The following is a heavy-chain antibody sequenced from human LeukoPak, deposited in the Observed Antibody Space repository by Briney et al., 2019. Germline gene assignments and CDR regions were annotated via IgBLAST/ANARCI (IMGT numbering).Heavy chain of an antibody. CDR1: GFTLSSYW. CDR2: IKQDGSEQ. V-gene: IGHV3-7*04. D-gene: IGHD2-15*01. CDR3: ARGINWFDP. Sequence: PGGSLRLSCAVSGFTLSSYWMTWVRQAPGKGLEWVANIKQDGSEQYYVDSVKGRFTISRDNAKNSQYLQMNSLRAEDTAVYYCARGINWFDPWGQGTLVTVSS. J-gene: IGHJ5*02.